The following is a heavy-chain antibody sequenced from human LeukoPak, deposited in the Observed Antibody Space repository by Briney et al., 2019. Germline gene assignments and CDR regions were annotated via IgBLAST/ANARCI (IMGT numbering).Heavy chain of an antibody. CDR1: GFTFSNYA. Sequence: PGGSLRLSCAASGFTFSNYAMSWVRQAPGKGLEWVSAISSGGGLTYYTDSVKGRFTISRDNSKNTLYLQMDSLRAEDTAVYYCARKMVGTTKAFDIWGQGTMVTASS. V-gene: IGHV3-23*01. CDR2: ISSGGGLT. CDR3: ARKMVGTTKAFDI. J-gene: IGHJ3*02. D-gene: IGHD1-26*01.